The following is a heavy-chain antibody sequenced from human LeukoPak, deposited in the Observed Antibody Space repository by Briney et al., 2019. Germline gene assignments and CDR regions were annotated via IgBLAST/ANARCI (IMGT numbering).Heavy chain of an antibody. J-gene: IGHJ4*02. Sequence: SETLSLTCTVSGYSISSGYYWGWIRPPPGKGLEWIGSIYHSGSTYYNPSLKSRVTISVDTSKNQFSLKLSSVTAADTAVYYCARVSYYYGSGYYYFDYWGQGTLVTVSS. V-gene: IGHV4-38-2*02. CDR3: ARVSYYYGSGYYYFDY. CDR2: IYHSGST. CDR1: GYSISSGYY. D-gene: IGHD3-10*01.